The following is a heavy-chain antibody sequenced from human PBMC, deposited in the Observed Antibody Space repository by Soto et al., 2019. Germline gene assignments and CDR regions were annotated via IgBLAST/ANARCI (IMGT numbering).Heavy chain of an antibody. Sequence: PGESLKISCKGSGYSFTSYWISWVRQMPGKGLEWMGRIDPSDSYTNYSPSFQGHVTISADKSISTAYLQWSSLKASDTAMYYCARHGARRDGYNSLYYYYGMDVWGQGTTVTVSS. V-gene: IGHV5-10-1*01. CDR2: IDPSDSYT. CDR3: ARHGARRDGYNSLYYYYGMDV. J-gene: IGHJ6*02. CDR1: GYSFTSYW. D-gene: IGHD5-12*01.